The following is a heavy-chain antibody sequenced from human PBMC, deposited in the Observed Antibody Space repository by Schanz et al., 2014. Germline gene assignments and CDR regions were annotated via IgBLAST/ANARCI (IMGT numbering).Heavy chain of an antibody. V-gene: IGHV4-34*01. CDR3: ARGEWSTSQFDY. J-gene: IGHJ4*01. D-gene: IGHD2-2*01. CDR1: GGSFSGYY. Sequence: QVQLQQWGAGLLKPSETLSLTCAVYGGSFSGYYWTWIRQPPGKGLEWIGEIHHSGSTNYNPSLKRRVTISIDTSKNQFPLKLSSVSAADTAVYYCARGEWSTSQFDYWGHGTLVTVSS. CDR2: IHHSGST.